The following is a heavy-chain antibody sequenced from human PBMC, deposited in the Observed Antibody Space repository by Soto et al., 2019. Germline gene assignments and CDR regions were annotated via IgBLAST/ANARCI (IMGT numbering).Heavy chain of an antibody. CDR3: ARGDADNSFDY. CDR1: GFHFSSYT. D-gene: IGHD1-1*01. V-gene: IGHV3-21*02. J-gene: IGHJ4*02. Sequence: EVQLMESGGGLVKPGGSLRLSCAASGFHFSSYTMNWVRQAPGKGLEWVSSISSSGDYIYYADSVKGRFTISRDNAKNSLYLQMSSLRAGDRAMFYGARGDADNSFDYWGQGALVTVSS. CDR2: ISSSGDYI.